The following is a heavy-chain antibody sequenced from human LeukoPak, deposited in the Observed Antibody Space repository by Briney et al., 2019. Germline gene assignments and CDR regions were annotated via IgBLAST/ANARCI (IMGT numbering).Heavy chain of an antibody. CDR3: GKHDSSSDY. Sequence: GGSLRLSCAASGFIFSTYGMHWLRQPPGKGLEWVASIRPNGSDESYVGCVKGRFPISRDNSTNALYLQMNTLRPEDTGVYYCGKHDSSSDYWGEETLVTVS. D-gene: IGHD6-6*01. V-gene: IGHV3-30*02. CDR1: GFIFSTYG. CDR2: IRPNGSDE. J-gene: IGHJ4*02.